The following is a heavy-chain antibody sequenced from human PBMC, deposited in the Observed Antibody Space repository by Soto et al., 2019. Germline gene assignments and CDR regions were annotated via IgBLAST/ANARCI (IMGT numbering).Heavy chain of an antibody. CDR2: IYYSGST. J-gene: IGHJ4*02. CDR3: ARDIGGYCSGGSCYSGFDY. V-gene: IGHV4-39*02. D-gene: IGHD2-15*01. CDR1: GGSISSSSYY. Sequence: SETLSLTCTVSGGSISSSSYYWGWIRQPPGKGLEWIGSIYYSGSTYYNPSLKSRVTISVDTSKNQFSLKLSSVTAADTAVYYCARDIGGYCSGGSCYSGFDYWGQGTLVTVSS.